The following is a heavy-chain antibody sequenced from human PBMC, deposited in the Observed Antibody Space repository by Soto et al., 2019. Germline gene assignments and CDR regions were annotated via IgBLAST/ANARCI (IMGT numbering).Heavy chain of an antibody. CDR2: IVVGSGNT. CDR1: GFTFTSSA. Sequence: QMQLVQSGPEVKKPGTSGKVSCTASGFTFTSSAMQWVRQARGQRLEWIGWIVVGSGNTNYAQKFQERVTITRDMSTSTAYMELSSLRSEDTAVYYCAAGSPRLYYYYYGMDVWGQGTTVTVSS. V-gene: IGHV1-58*02. J-gene: IGHJ6*02. CDR3: AAGSPRLYYYYYGMDV.